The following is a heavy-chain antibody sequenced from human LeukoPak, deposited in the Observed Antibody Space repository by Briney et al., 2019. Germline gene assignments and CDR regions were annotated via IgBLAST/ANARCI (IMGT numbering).Heavy chain of an antibody. CDR2: IHSSGST. CDR3: ARVFGSYYYCYMDV. J-gene: IGHJ6*03. CDR1: GDSISSGSYS. Sequence: SETLSLTCPVSGDSISSGSYSWGWIRQPPGKGLEWIGSIHSSGSTYYNPSLKSRVTISVDTSKNQFSLKLSSVTAADTAVYYCARVFGSYYYCYMDVWGKGTTVTVSS. D-gene: IGHD1-14*01. V-gene: IGHV4-39*07.